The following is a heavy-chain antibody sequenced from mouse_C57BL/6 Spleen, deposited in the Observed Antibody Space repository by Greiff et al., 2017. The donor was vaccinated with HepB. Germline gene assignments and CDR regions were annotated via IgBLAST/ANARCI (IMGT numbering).Heavy chain of an antibody. J-gene: IGHJ1*03. Sequence: QVQLKESGAELVKPGASVKISCKASGYAFSSYWMNWVKQRPGKGLEWIGQIYPGDGDTNYNGKFKGKATLTADKSSSTAYMQLSSLTSEDSAVYFCARTEYGSSPYWYFDVWGTGTTVTVSS. CDR3: ARTEYGSSPYWYFDV. V-gene: IGHV1-80*01. CDR2: IYPGDGDT. CDR1: GYAFSSYW. D-gene: IGHD1-1*01.